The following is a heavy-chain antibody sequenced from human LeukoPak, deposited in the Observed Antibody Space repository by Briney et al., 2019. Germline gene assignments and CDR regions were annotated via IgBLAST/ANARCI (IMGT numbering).Heavy chain of an antibody. V-gene: IGHV1-69*06. Sequence: SVKVSCKASGGAFSSYAISWVRQAPGQGLEWMGGIIPIFGTANYAQKFQGRVTITADKSTSTAYMELRSLRYDDTAVYYCARDHRPTRIPTFGGVIFLGIHDAFDIWGQGTMVTVSS. J-gene: IGHJ3*02. CDR2: IIPIFGTA. CDR3: ARDHRPTRIPTFGGVIFLGIHDAFDI. D-gene: IGHD3-16*01. CDR1: GGAFSSYA.